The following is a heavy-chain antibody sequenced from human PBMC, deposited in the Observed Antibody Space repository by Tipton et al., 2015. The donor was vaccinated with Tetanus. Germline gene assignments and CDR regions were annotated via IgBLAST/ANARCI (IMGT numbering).Heavy chain of an antibody. D-gene: IGHD6-25*01. V-gene: IGHV4-61*01. Sequence: TLSLTCTVSGDSVNFAMYYWTWIRQPPGKGLESIGFIHPGGSTHYNPSLRSRVSMSLDTSKNQFSLRLNSLTAADSALYYCARGSGAAKIHFWGQGTLVTVSS. CDR3: ARGSGAAKIHF. CDR1: GDSVNFAMYY. CDR2: IHPGGST. J-gene: IGHJ4*02.